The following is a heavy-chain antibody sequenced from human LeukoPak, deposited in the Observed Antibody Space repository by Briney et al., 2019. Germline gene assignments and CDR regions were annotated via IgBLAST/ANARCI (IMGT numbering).Heavy chain of an antibody. CDR1: GGSISSGGYY. CDR3: ARAPLGGYYSIDAFDI. Sequence: PSATLSLTCTVSGGSISSGGYYWSWIRQHPGKGLEWIGYIYYSGSTYYNPSLKSRVTISVDTSKNQFSLKLSSVTAADTAVYYCARAPLGGYYSIDAFDIWGQGTMVTVSS. D-gene: IGHD3-22*01. CDR2: IYYSGST. V-gene: IGHV4-31*03. J-gene: IGHJ3*02.